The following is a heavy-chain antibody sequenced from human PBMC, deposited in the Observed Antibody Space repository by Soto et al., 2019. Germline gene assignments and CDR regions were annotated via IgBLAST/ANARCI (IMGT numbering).Heavy chain of an antibody. D-gene: IGHD3-3*01. Sequence: QVQLVESGGGVVQPGRSLRLSCAASGFTFSSYGMHWVRQAPGKGLEWVAVIWYDGSNKYYADSVKGRFTISRDNSKNTLYLQMNSLRAEDTAVYYCAREAGDFWSGYYFIDYGNYYFDYWGLGTLVTVSS. V-gene: IGHV3-33*01. CDR2: IWYDGSNK. J-gene: IGHJ4*02. CDR3: AREAGDFWSGYYFIDYGNYYFDY. CDR1: GFTFSSYG.